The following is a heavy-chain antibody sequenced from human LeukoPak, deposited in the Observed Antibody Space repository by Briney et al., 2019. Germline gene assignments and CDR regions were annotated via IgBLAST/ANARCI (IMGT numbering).Heavy chain of an antibody. CDR2: IYPGDSDT. D-gene: IGHD3-9*01. Sequence: GESLKISCKGSGYSFTSYCIGWVRQMPGKGLEWMGIIYPGDSDTRYSPSFQGQVTISVDKSISTAYLQWSSLKASDTAMYYCARLPSYYDILTGLGRAGWFDPWGQGTLVTVSS. J-gene: IGHJ5*02. CDR3: ARLPSYYDILTGLGRAGWFDP. V-gene: IGHV5-51*01. CDR1: GYSFTSYC.